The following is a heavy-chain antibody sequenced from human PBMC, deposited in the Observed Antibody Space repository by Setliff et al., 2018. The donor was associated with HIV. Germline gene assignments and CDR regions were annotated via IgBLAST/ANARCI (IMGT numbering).Heavy chain of an antibody. V-gene: IGHV4-59*08. CDR3: ARYSYGYVRDLRFDP. J-gene: IGHJ5*02. D-gene: IGHD5-18*01. CDR2: VFYNGDT. Sequence: PSETLSLTCTVSGGSIRSYYWSWIRQSPGKGLEWIGYVFYNGDTAYNPSLQSRVTISVDTSKNHFSLKLTSVTAADTAVYYCARYSYGYVRDLRFDPWGQGTLVTVSS. CDR1: GGSIRSYY.